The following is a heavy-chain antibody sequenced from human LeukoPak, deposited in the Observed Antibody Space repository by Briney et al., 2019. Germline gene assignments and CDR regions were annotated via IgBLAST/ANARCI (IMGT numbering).Heavy chain of an antibody. J-gene: IGHJ6*02. CDR1: GGTFSSYA. Sequence: SVKVSCKASGGTFSSYAISRVRQAPGQGLEWMGGIIPIFGTANYAQKFQGRVTITADESTSTAYMELSSLRSEDTAVYYCARLITDPYYYYGMDVWGQGTTVTVSS. CDR2: IIPIFGTA. D-gene: IGHD3-10*01. CDR3: ARLITDPYYYYGMDV. V-gene: IGHV1-69*01.